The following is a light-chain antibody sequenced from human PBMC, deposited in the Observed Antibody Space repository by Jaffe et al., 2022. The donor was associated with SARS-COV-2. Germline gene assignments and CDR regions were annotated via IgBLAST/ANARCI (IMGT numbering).Light chain of an antibody. V-gene: IGLV2-18*02. CDR1: SSDIGSYNR. CDR3: SSYTSNSLV. J-gene: IGLJ3*02. CDR2: EVF. Sequence: QSALTQPPSVSGSPGQSVTISCTGSSSDIGSYNRVSWYQQPPGTAPKLMIYEVFNRPPGVPDRFSGSKSGNTASLTISGLQSEDEADYYCSSYTSNSLVFGGGTRLTVL.